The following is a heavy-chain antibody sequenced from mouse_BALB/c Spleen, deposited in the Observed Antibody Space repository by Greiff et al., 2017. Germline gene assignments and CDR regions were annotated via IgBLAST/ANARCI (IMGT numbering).Heavy chain of an antibody. Sequence: EVKLVESGGGLVQPGGSLKLSCAASGFTFSSYTMSWVRQTPEKRLEWVAYISNGGGSTYYPDTVKGRFTISRDNAENTLYLQMSSLKSEDTAMYYCARQISKGYAMDDWGQGTSVTVSA. J-gene: IGHJ4*01. D-gene: IGHD2-5*01. CDR2: ISNGGGST. CDR1: GFTFSSYT. CDR3: ARQISKGYAMDD. V-gene: IGHV5-12-2*01.